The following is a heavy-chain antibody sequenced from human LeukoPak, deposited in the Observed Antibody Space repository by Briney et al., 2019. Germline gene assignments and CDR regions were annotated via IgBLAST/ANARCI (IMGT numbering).Heavy chain of an antibody. D-gene: IGHD2-8*01. J-gene: IGHJ5*02. V-gene: IGHV3-15*01. CDR3: TTQNNCTNGVCYRTNWFDP. Sequence: GGSLRLSCAASGFTFSSYAMSWVRQAPGKGLEWVGRIKSKTDGGTTDYAAPVKGRFTISRDDSKNTLYLQMNSLKTEDTAVYYCTTQNNCTNGVCYRTNWFDPWGQGTLVTVSS. CDR1: GFTFSSYA. CDR2: IKSKTDGGTT.